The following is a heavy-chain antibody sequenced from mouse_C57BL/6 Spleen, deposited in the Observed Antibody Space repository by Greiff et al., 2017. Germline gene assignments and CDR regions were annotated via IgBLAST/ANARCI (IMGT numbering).Heavy chain of an antibody. Sequence: QVQLKESGPELVKPGASVKISCKASGYAFSSSWLNWVKQRPGKGLVWIGRIYPGDGDTNYNGKFKGKATLTADKSSSTAYMQLSSLTSEDSAVYFCARKLGYFDYWGQGTTLTVSS. J-gene: IGHJ2*01. D-gene: IGHD4-1*01. V-gene: IGHV1-82*01. CDR3: ARKLGYFDY. CDR2: IYPGDGDT. CDR1: GYAFSSSW.